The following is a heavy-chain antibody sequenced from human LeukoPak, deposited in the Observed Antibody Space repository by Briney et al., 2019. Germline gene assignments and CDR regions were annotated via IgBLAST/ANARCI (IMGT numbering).Heavy chain of an antibody. CDR3: ARSLHFSSSNPYFDY. CDR1: GGTFSSYA. Sequence: SVKVSCKASGGTFSSYAISWVRQAPGLGLEWMGGIIPIFGTANYAQKFQGRVTITADESTSTAYMELSSLRSEDTAVYYCARSLHFSSSNPYFDYWGQGTLVTVSS. V-gene: IGHV1-69*01. J-gene: IGHJ4*02. D-gene: IGHD6-13*01. CDR2: IIPIFGTA.